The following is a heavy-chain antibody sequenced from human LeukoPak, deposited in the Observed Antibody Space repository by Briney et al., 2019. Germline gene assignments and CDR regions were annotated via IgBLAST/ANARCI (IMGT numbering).Heavy chain of an antibody. CDR1: GGSISSSSYY. D-gene: IGHD5/OR15-5a*01. V-gene: IGHV4-39*01. Sequence: TSETLSLTCTVSGGSISSSSYYWGWIRQPPGKGLEWIGSFYYSGSTYYNPSLKSRVTISVDTSKNQFSLKLSSVTAADTAVFFCARAVRLGPFLYYFDYWGQGTLVTVSS. J-gene: IGHJ4*02. CDR3: ARAVRLGPFLYYFDY. CDR2: FYYSGST.